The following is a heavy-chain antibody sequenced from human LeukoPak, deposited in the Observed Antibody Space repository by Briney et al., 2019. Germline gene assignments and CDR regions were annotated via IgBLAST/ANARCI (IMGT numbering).Heavy chain of an antibody. CDR2: INQGGGEK. J-gene: IGHJ3*02. D-gene: IGHD4-17*01. CDR1: GFTFSNSW. Sequence: GGSLRLSCAVSGFTFSNSWMSWVRQAPGKGLEWVANINQGGGEKYYVDSVKGRFTISRDNSKNTLYLQMGSLRAEDMAVYYCARVGDDTAFDIWGQGTLVTVSS. V-gene: IGHV3-7*01. CDR3: ARVGDDTAFDI.